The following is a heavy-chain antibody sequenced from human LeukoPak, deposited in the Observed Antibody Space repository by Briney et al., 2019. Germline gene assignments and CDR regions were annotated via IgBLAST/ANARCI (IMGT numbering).Heavy chain of an antibody. CDR2: ISSSGSTI. CDR1: GFTFSSYE. Sequence: GGSLRLSCAASGFTFSSYEMNWVRQAPGKGLEWVSYISSSGSTIYYADSVKGRFTISRDNARNSLYLQMNSLRAEDTAVYYCARDLGVIVHPSDYWGQGTLVTVSS. CDR3: ARDLGVIVHPSDY. J-gene: IGHJ4*02. V-gene: IGHV3-48*03. D-gene: IGHD3-16*02.